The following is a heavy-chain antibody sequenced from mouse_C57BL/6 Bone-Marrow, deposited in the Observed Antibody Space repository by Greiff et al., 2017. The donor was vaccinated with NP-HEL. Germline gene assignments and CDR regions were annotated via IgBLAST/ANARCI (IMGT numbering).Heavy chain of an antibody. J-gene: IGHJ4*01. Sequence: VQLQESGAELARPGASVKLSCKASGYTFTSYGISWVKQRTGQGLEWIGEIYPRSGNTYYNEKFKGKATLTADKSSSTAYMELRSLTSEDSAVYFCARSFITTVVAYYAMDYWGQGTSVTVSS. D-gene: IGHD1-1*01. CDR2: IYPRSGNT. V-gene: IGHV1-81*01. CDR3: ARSFITTVVAYYAMDY. CDR1: GYTFTSYG.